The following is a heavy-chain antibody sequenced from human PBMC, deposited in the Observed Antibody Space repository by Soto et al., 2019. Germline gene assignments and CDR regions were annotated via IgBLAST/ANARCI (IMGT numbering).Heavy chain of an antibody. V-gene: IGHV3-30*18. D-gene: IGHD3-10*01. CDR3: AKDALRKGYGPGSYYTKYYYYCMDV. J-gene: IGHJ6*03. Sequence: GGSLRLSCAASGFTFRSYGMHWVRQAPGKGLGWVAVISDDGSNKYYADSVKGRFTLSRDNSKNTLYLQMNSLRAEGTAVYYCAKDALRKGYGPGSYYTKYYYYCMDVWGKGTTVTVSS. CDR2: ISDDGSNK. CDR1: GFTFRSYG.